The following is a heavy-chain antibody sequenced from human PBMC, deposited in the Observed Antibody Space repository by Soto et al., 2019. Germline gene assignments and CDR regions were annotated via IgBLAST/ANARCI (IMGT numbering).Heavy chain of an antibody. CDR2: ISPDNGNT. CDR1: GYTFTIYG. D-gene: IGHD5-12*01. V-gene: IGHV1-18*01. CDR3: ARALGYSGYAGMDV. J-gene: IGHJ6*02. Sequence: QVQLVQSGGEVKKPGASVKVSCKASGYTFTIYGINWVRQAPGHGLEWMGWISPDNGNTNYAQKLQGRVTMTTDTPTSTAYMELRSLRSDDTAVYSCARALGYSGYAGMDVWGQGTTVTVSS.